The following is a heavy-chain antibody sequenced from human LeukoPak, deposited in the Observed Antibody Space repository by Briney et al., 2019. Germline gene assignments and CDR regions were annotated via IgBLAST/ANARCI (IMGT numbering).Heavy chain of an antibody. CDR1: GGTFSSYT. V-gene: IGHV1-69*02. CDR3: ASEGITIFGVVIQAKFDY. D-gene: IGHD3-3*01. J-gene: IGHJ4*02. CDR2: IIPILGIA. Sequence: ASVEVSCKASGGTFSSYTISWVRQAPGQGLEWMGRIIPILGIANYAQKFQGRVTITADKSTSTAYMELSSLRSEDTAVYYCASEGITIFGVVIQAKFDYWGQGTLVTVSS.